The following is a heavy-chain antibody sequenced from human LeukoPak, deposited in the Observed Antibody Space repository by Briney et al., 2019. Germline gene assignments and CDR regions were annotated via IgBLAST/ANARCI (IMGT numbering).Heavy chain of an antibody. V-gene: IGHV1-18*01. CDR1: GYTFTSYG. Sequence: GASVKVSCKASGYTFTSYGISWVRQAPGQGLEWMGWISAYNGNTNYAQKFQGRVTITADKSTSTAYVELSSLRSEDTAVYYCASGGVGAFDIWGQGTMVTVSS. D-gene: IGHD3-16*01. J-gene: IGHJ3*02. CDR2: ISAYNGNT. CDR3: ASGGVGAFDI.